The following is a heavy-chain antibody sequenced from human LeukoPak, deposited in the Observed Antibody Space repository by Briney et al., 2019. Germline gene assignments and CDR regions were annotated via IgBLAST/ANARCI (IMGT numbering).Heavy chain of an antibody. J-gene: IGHJ4*02. Sequence: SETLSLTCTVSGGSISSSSYYWGWIRQPPGKVLEWIGSIYYSGSTYYNPSLKSRVTISVDTSKNQFSLKLSSVTAADTAVYYCARRQGYFDYWGQGALVTVSS. CDR2: IYYSGST. V-gene: IGHV4-39*01. CDR3: ARRQGYFDY. CDR1: GGSISSSSYY.